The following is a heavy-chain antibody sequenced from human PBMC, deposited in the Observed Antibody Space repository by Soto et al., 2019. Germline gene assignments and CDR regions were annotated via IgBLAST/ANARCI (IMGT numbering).Heavy chain of an antibody. D-gene: IGHD3-22*01. CDR3: ARDLLHYYDSSGYYRVDTLDY. CDR1: GFTFSSYS. Sequence: EVQLVESGGGLVKPGGSLRLSCAASGFTFSSYSMNWVHQAPGKGLEWVSSISSSSSYIYYADSVKGRFTISRDNAKNSLYLQMNSLRAEDTAVYYCARDLLHYYDSSGYYRVDTLDYWGQGTLVTVSS. CDR2: ISSSSSYI. V-gene: IGHV3-21*01. J-gene: IGHJ4*02.